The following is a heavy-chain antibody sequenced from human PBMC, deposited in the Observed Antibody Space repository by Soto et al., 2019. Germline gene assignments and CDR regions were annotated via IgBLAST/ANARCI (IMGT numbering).Heavy chain of an antibody. V-gene: IGHV3-15*07. J-gene: IGHJ4*02. Sequence: GGSLRLSCAASGFTFSNAWMNWVRQAPGKGLEWVGRIKSKTDGGTTDYAAPVKGRFTISRDDSKNTLYLQMNSLKTEDTAVYYCTTDLNLGWGPCFDYWGQGTLVTVSS. CDR3: TTDLNLGWGPCFDY. CDR1: GFTFSNAW. CDR2: IKSKTDGGTT. D-gene: IGHD3-16*01.